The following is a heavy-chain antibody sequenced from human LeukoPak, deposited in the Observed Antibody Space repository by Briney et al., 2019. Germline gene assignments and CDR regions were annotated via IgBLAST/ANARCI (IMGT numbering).Heavy chain of an antibody. D-gene: IGHD2-15*01. V-gene: IGHV3-7*03. CDR2: IKQDGSEK. CDR1: GFTSSSYW. Sequence: PGGSLRLSCAVSGFTSSSYWMSWVRQAPGKGLEWVANIKQDGSEKYYVDSVKGRFTISRDNAKNSLYLQMNSLRVEDTAVYYCARAPYCIGGSCRFDYWGQGTLVTVSS. CDR3: ARAPYCIGGSCRFDY. J-gene: IGHJ4*02.